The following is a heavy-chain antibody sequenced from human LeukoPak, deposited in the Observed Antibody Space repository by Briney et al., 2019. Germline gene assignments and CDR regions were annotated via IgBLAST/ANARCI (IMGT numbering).Heavy chain of an antibody. CDR2: IYSGGST. V-gene: IGHV3-53*01. D-gene: IGHD6-13*01. J-gene: IGHJ4*02. CDR3: ARDSRNSSRWYPHFDY. Sequence: PGGSLRLSCAASGFTVSSNYMSWVRQAPGKGLEWVSVIYSGGSTYYADSVKGRFTIYRDNSKNTLYLQMNSLRDEDTAVYYCARDSRNSSRWYPHFDYWGQGTLVTVSS. CDR1: GFTVSSNY.